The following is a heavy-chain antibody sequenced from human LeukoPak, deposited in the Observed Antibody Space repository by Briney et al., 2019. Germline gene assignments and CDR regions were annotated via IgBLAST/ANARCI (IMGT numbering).Heavy chain of an antibody. CDR1: GFTFSSYW. J-gene: IGHJ4*02. D-gene: IGHD6-19*01. CDR3: AKGGTYNSGWLFDY. CDR2: IKQDGSEK. V-gene: IGHV3-7*03. Sequence: GGSLRLSCAASGFTFSSYWTSWVRQAPGKGLEWVANIKQDGSEKYYVDSVKGRFTISRDNAKNSLYLQMNSLRAEDTAVYYCAKGGTYNSGWLFDYWGQGTLVTVSS.